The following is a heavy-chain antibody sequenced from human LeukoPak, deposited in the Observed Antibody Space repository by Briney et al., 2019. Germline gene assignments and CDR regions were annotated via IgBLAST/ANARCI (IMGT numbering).Heavy chain of an antibody. Sequence: KPSETLSLTCTVSGGSISSYYWSWIRQPAGKGLEWIGRIYTSGSTNYNPSLKSRATMSVDTSKNQFSLKLSSVTAADTAVYYCARDLDTRTRYCSSTSCYTAFDIWGQGTMVTVSS. J-gene: IGHJ3*02. V-gene: IGHV4-4*07. CDR3: ARDLDTRTRYCSSTSCYTAFDI. CDR2: IYTSGST. CDR1: GGSISSYY. D-gene: IGHD2-2*02.